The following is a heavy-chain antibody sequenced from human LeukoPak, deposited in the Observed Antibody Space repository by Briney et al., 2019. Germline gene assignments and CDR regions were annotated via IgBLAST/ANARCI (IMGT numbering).Heavy chain of an antibody. CDR3: ARGATRLDY. CDR1: GYTFSNYD. V-gene: IGHV1-69*05. Sequence: ASVKVSCKASGYTFSNYDINWVRQATGQGPEWMGRIIPIFGTANYAQKFQGRVTITTDESTSTAYMELSSLRSEDTAVYYCARGATRLDYWGQGTLVTVSS. D-gene: IGHD1-26*01. CDR2: IIPIFGTA. J-gene: IGHJ4*02.